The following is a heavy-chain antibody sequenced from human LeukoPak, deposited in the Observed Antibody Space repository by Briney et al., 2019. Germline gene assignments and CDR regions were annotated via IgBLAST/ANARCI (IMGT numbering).Heavy chain of an antibody. J-gene: IGHJ4*02. CDR3: ARHVGYYSSSWYPEGDYFDY. V-gene: IGHV5-51*01. CDR2: IYPGDSDT. CDR1: GYSFTSYW. D-gene: IGHD6-13*01. Sequence: GESLKISCKGSGYSFTSYWIGWVRQMPGKGLEWMGIIYPGDSDTRYSPSFQGQVTISADKSISTAYLQWSSLKASDTAMYYCARHVGYYSSSWYPEGDYFDYWGQGTLVTVSS.